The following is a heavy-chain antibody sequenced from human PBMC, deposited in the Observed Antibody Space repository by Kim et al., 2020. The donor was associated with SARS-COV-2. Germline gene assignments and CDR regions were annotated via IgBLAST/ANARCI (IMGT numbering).Heavy chain of an antibody. J-gene: IGHJ4*02. V-gene: IGHV3-33*01. CDR2: IWYDGSNK. Sequence: GGSLRLSCAASGFTFSSYGMHWVRQAPGKGLEWVAVIWYDGSNKYYADSVKGRFTISRDNSKNTLYLQMNSLRAEDTAVYYCARGGWLQSSDYWGQGTLVTVSS. D-gene: IGHD5-12*01. CDR3: ARGGWLQSSDY. CDR1: GFTFSSYG.